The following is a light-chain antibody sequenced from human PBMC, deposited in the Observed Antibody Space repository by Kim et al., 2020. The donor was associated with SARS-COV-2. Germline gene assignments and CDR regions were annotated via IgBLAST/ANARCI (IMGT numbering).Light chain of an antibody. CDR2: KAS. CDR3: QQYNSYSPWT. CDR1: QSISSW. Sequence: DIQMTQSPSILSASVGDRVTITCRASQSISSWLAWYQQKPGKAPKLLIYKASSLESGVPSRFSGSGSGTEFTLTISSLQPDDFATYYCQQYNSYSPWTFGQGTKVDIK. V-gene: IGKV1-5*03. J-gene: IGKJ1*01.